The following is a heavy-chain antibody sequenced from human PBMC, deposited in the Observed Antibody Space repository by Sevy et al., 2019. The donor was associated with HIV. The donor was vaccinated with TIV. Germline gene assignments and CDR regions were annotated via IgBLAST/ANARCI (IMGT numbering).Heavy chain of an antibody. V-gene: IGHV3-33*01. CDR1: QFNFDTYA. CDR3: ATNMVDAGAYGSCFNF. D-gene: IGHD3-10*01. CDR2: IWFDGSSK. J-gene: IGHJ4*02. Sequence: GGSLRLSCVASQFNFDTYAIHWVRQAPGKGLEWVAMIWFDGSSKDYAESVKGRFPISRDNSQNTAFLQMNSVRAEDTDVYYCATNMVDAGAYGSCFNFWGQGSLVTVSS.